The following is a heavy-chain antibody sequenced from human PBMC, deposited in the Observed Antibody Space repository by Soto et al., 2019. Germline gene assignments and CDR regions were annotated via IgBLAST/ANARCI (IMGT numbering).Heavy chain of an antibody. CDR3: ATDDHRLGDNYGLDV. Sequence: SETLSLTCSVSGDSISTTGFYWSWIRQHPGKAPEWIGYIHYTGSTSYNPSLKSRLAISLDASKNQFSLILNSVTSADTAVYYCATDDHRLGDNYGLDVWGQGITVTVSS. D-gene: IGHD5-18*01. J-gene: IGHJ6*02. CDR2: IHYTGST. CDR1: GDSISTTGFY. V-gene: IGHV4-31*03.